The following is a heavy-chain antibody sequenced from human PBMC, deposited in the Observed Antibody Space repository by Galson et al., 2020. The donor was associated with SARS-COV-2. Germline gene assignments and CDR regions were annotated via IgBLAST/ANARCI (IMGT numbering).Heavy chain of an antibody. Sequence: GESLKISCAASGFSFSGQAMHWVRQAPGKGLEWVGIISSDGTTRYNGDSVKGRFTISRDNSKNTLFLQMNNLRPEDTATYYCARETDDYSSSWYDYWGQGTRVTVSS. CDR2: ISSDGTTR. CDR3: ARETDDYSSSWYDY. J-gene: IGHJ4*02. CDR1: GFSFSGQA. V-gene: IGHV3-30*01. D-gene: IGHD6-13*01.